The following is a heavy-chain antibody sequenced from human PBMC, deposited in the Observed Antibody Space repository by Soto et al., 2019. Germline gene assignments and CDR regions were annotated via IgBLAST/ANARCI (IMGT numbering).Heavy chain of an antibody. Sequence: GGSLRLSCAASGFTFSSYSMNWVRQAPGKGLEWVSSISSSSSYIYYADSVKGRFTISRDNSNNALFLQMNSLRAEDTVLYYCAKDPNGDYVGAFDIWGRGTMVTVSS. D-gene: IGHD4-17*01. CDR2: ISSSSSYI. CDR1: GFTFSSYS. J-gene: IGHJ3*02. CDR3: AKDPNGDYVGAFDI. V-gene: IGHV3-21*04.